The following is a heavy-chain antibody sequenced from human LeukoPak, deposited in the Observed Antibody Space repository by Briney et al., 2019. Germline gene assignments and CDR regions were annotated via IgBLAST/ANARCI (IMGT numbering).Heavy chain of an antibody. Sequence: GGSLRLSCAASGFTFSSYGMHWVRQAPGRGLEWVGLIWYDGSNKYYADSVKGRFTISRDNAQNSLYLQMNSLRDEDTAVYYCARDSRFGKLLIPYFDYWGQGTLVTVSS. CDR1: GFTFSSYG. J-gene: IGHJ4*02. V-gene: IGHV3-33*08. D-gene: IGHD3-10*01. CDR2: IWYDGSNK. CDR3: ARDSRFGKLLIPYFDY.